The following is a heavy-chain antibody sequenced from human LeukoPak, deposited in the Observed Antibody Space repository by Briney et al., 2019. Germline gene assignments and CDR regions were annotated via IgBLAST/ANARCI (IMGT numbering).Heavy chain of an antibody. CDR3: ARDRVSGSGSIDY. D-gene: IGHD3-10*01. CDR1: GFTFSIYS. V-gene: IGHV3-21*01. Sequence: SGGSLRLSCAASGFTFSIYSINWVRQAPGKGLEWVSFITGNSNYIYYADSVKGRFTISRDNAKNSLYLQVNSLRVEDTAVYYCARDRVSGSGSIDYWGQGTLVTVSS. CDR2: ITGNSNYI. J-gene: IGHJ4*02.